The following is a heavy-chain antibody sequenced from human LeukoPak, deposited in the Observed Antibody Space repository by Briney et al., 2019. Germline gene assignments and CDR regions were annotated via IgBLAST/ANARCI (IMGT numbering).Heavy chain of an antibody. CDR2: IYYSGST. J-gene: IGHJ4*02. CDR3: ARGRYYDYVWGSYRSTDPTYYFDY. V-gene: IGHV4-59*01. Sequence: SETLSLTCTVSGGSISGYYWSWIRQPPEKGLEWIGYIYYSGSTNYNPSLKSRVTISVDTSKNQFSLKLSSVTAADTAVYYCARGRYYDYVWGSYRSTDPTYYFDYWGQGTLVTVSS. D-gene: IGHD3-16*02. CDR1: GGSISGYY.